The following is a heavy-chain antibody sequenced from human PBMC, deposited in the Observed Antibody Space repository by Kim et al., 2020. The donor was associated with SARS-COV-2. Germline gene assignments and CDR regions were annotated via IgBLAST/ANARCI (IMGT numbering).Heavy chain of an antibody. CDR2: IIPIFGTA. D-gene: IGHD6-19*01. CDR3: ARRFRYSSGWYYFDY. Sequence: SVKVSCKASGGTFSSYAISWVRQAPGQGLEWMGGIIPIFGTANYAQKFQGRVTITADESTSTAYMELSSLRSEDTAVYYCARRFRYSSGWYYFDYWGQGTLVTVSS. V-gene: IGHV1-69*13. J-gene: IGHJ4*02. CDR1: GGTFSSYA.